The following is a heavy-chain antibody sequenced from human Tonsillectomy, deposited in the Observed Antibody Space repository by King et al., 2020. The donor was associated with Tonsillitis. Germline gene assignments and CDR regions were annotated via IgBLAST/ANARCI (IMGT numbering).Heavy chain of an antibody. V-gene: IGHV3-30*18. D-gene: IGHD3-22*01. J-gene: IGHJ2*01. CDR2: ISYDGSNK. CDR3: AKVFEDSVYYSEYFDL. Sequence: GQLVQSGGGVVQPGRSLRLSCAASGFTFSSYGIHWVRQAPGKGLEWVAVISYDGSNKYYADSVKGRFTISRDNSKNTLYLQMNSLNTEDTAVYYCAKVFEDSVYYSEYFDLWGRGTLVTVSA. CDR1: GFTFSSYG.